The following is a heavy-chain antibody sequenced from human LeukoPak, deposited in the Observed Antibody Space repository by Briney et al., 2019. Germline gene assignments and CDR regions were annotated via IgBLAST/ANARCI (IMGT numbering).Heavy chain of an antibody. CDR1: GGAISSYY. J-gene: IGHJ4*02. Sequence: SEPLSLPCTVSGGAISSYYWSWIPQPPGKGLEGFGYINYSGRTNYNPSLKSRVTISVDTSKNRFSLKLSSVTAADTAVYYCARGSGYGGFDYWGQGTLVTVSS. D-gene: IGHD5-12*01. CDR3: ARGSGYGGFDY. V-gene: IGHV4-59*01. CDR2: INYSGRT.